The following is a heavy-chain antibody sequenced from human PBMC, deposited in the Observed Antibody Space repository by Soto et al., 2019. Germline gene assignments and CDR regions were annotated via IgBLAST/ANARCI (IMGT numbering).Heavy chain of an antibody. V-gene: IGHV1-46*03. D-gene: IGHD6-25*01. CDR2: VNPTGGST. Sequence: ASVKVSCKASGYTFSSYYIHWVRQAPGQGLEWMAIVNPTGGSTNYAQKFQGRVTVTFDTSTSTVFMELNSLRYEDTAVYYCARHLAAGDSWGQGTLVTVSS. CDR3: ARHLAAGDS. J-gene: IGHJ4*02. CDR1: GYTFSSYY.